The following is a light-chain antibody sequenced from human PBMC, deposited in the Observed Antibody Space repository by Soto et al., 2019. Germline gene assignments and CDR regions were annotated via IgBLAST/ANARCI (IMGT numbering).Light chain of an antibody. V-gene: IGLV2-14*01. CDR1: GSDFGYYNY. CDR2: EVN. Sequence: QSVLTQPASVSGSPGQSITISCTGTGSDFGYYNYVSWYQQSPDKAPKLVIFEVNVRPSGVSTRFSGSKSGNTASLTISGLQAEDEGDYYCSSYTRNSNIVFGGGTQLTVL. J-gene: IGLJ7*01. CDR3: SSYTRNSNIV.